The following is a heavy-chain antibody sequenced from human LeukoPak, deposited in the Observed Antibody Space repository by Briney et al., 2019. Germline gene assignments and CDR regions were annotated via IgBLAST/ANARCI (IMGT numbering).Heavy chain of an antibody. CDR3: AKAPKGSGYRPSVY. J-gene: IGHJ4*02. D-gene: IGHD3-3*01. Sequence: PGGSLRLSCAASGFTFSSYAMNWVRQDPGEGLEWVSGISASGGTTYYADSMKGRFTISRDNSKNTLYLQMNSLRAEDTAVYYCAKAPKGSGYRPSVYWGQGTLVTVSS. CDR1: GFTFSSYA. V-gene: IGHV3-23*01. CDR2: ISASGGTT.